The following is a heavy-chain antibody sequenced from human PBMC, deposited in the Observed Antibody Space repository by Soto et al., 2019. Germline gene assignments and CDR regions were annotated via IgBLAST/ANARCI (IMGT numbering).Heavy chain of an antibody. D-gene: IGHD3-10*01. V-gene: IGHV4-39*01. CDR3: ARRYGWLYFDH. Sequence: PSETPALTFTVSDGSISSSSYYWGWIRQPPGKGLEWIGSIYYSGSTFYNPSLKSRVTISVDTSKNQFSLKLTSVTAADTALYYCARRYGWLYFDHWGQGSLVTVPS. J-gene: IGHJ4*02. CDR2: IYYSGST. CDR1: DGSISSSSYY.